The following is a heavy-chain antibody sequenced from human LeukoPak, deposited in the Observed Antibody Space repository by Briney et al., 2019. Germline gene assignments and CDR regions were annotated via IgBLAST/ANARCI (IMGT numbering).Heavy chain of an antibody. J-gene: IGHJ4*02. CDR2: IYYSGST. D-gene: IGHD5-12*01. CDR1: GASISSGSYY. V-gene: IGHV4-61*01. CDR3: ARTKVATNEYYFDY. Sequence: SETLSLTCTVSGASISSGSYYWSWIRQPPGKGLEWIGYIYYSGSTNYNPSLKSRVTISVDTSKNQFSLKLSSVTAADTAVYYCARTKVATNEYYFDYWGQGTLVTVSS.